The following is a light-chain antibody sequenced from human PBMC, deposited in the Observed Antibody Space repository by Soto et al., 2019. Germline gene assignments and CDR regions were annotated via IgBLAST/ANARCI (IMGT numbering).Light chain of an antibody. J-gene: IGKJ2*01. V-gene: IGKV1-5*01. Sequence: DILMTQSPSTLSASLGDSVTITCRASDNIRSWLAWYQQRPGAAPKLLIYDASTLETGVPSRFSGSGSGTEFSLSISSLQPDDSATYYCQQYHNHFPYTFVQGTKLEIK. CDR3: QQYHNHFPYT. CDR1: DNIRSW. CDR2: DAS.